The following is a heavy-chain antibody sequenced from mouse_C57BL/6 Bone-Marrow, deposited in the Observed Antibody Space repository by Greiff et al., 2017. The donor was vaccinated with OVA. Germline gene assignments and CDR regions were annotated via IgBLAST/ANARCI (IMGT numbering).Heavy chain of an antibody. V-gene: IGHV1-54*01. CDR1: GYAFTNYL. CDR3: ARSSSHLFDY. D-gene: IGHD1-1*01. CDR2: INPGSGGT. Sequence: QVQLQQSGAELVRPGTSVKVSCKASGYAFTNYLIEWVKQRPGQGLEWIGVINPGSGGTNYNEKFKGKATLTADKSSSTAYMQLSSLTSEDSAVYFCARSSSHLFDYWGQGTTLTVSS. J-gene: IGHJ2*01.